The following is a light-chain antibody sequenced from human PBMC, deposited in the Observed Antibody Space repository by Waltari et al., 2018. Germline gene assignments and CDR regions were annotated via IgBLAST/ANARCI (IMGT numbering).Light chain of an antibody. V-gene: IGKV1-39*01. Sequence: DIQMTQSPSSLSASVGDRLTITCRASQNISTYVNWYRQEPGKAPELLMFAASTFHVGVPSMFSGSGSGTEFTRTLDSLQPGDFVTYYCQQSYTTPRTFGQGTKVELK. J-gene: IGKJ1*01. CDR1: QNISTY. CDR2: AAS. CDR3: QQSYTTPRT.